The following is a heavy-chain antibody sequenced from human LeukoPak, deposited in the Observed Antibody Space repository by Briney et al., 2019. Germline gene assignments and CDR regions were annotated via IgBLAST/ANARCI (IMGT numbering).Heavy chain of an antibody. CDR1: GFTFSSYE. J-gene: IGHJ4*02. D-gene: IGHD3-9*01. CDR2: ISSSGSTI. V-gene: IGHV3-48*03. CDR3: AREDYDILTGYFSNFDY. Sequence: GGSLRLSCAASGFTFSSYEMNWVRQAPGKGLEWVSYISSSGSTIYYADSVKGRFTISRDNAKNSLYLQMNSLRAEDTAVYYCAREDYDILTGYFSNFDYWGQETLVTVSS.